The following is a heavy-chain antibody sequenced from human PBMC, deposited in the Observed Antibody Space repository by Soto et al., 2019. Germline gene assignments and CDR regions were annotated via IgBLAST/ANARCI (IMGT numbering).Heavy chain of an antibody. CDR3: ALVRDSSVSWDWYFDL. D-gene: IGHD3-22*01. Sequence: QVQLQESGPGLVKPSQTLSLTCTVSGGSISSGDYYWSWIRQPPGKGLEWIWYIYYSGSTYYNPSLKSRVTISVDTSKNQFSLKLSSVTAADTAVYYCALVRDSSVSWDWYFDLWGRGTLVTVSS. CDR2: IYYSGST. CDR1: GGSISSGDYY. J-gene: IGHJ2*01. V-gene: IGHV4-30-4*01.